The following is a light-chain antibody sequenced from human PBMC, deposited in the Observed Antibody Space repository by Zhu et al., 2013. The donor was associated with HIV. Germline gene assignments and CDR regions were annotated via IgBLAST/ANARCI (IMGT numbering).Light chain of an antibody. Sequence: DIVLTQSPGTLSLSPGEGATLSCRASQSISGSYLAWYQQKRGQAPRLLIYGVSSRATGIPDRFSGSGSGTDFTLTISRVEPEDFAVYYCLKYGDSPYTFGQGTKLDI. CDR3: LKYGDSPYT. J-gene: IGKJ2*01. CDR2: GVS. V-gene: IGKV3-20*01. CDR1: QSISGSY.